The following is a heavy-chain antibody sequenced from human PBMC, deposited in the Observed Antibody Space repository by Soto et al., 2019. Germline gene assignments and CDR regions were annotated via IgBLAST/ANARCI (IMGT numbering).Heavy chain of an antibody. J-gene: IGHJ4*02. Sequence: QVQLVQSGADVQRPGSSVRVSCKASGDTFNFYSINWVRQAPGLGLQWMGRINPILSMSNYAPRFQGRVTMTADKSTSTAYMELSSLRSEDTAMYYCATSKGSGYRAFDSWGQGALVTVSS. CDR2: INPILSMS. CDR3: ATSKGSGYRAFDS. CDR1: GDTFNFYS. D-gene: IGHD2-15*01. V-gene: IGHV1-69*02.